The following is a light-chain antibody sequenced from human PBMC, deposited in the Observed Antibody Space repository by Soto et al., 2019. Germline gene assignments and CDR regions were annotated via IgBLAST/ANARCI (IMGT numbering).Light chain of an antibody. J-gene: IGLJ2*01. CDR1: SSDVGSYNL. CDR3: CSYAGSHVV. CDR2: EGS. V-gene: IGLV2-23*01. Sequence: QSALTQPASVSGSPGQSIPISCTGTSSDVGSYNLVSWYQLHPGKAPKLMIYEGSKRPSGVSNRFSGSKSGNTASLTISGLQAEDEADYYCCSYAGSHVVFGGGTKLTVL.